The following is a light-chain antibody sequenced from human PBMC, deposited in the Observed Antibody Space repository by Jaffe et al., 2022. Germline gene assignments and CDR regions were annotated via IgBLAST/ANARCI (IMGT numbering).Light chain of an antibody. CDR1: YIGHKS. CDR3: QVWDEGSEAGV. V-gene: IGLV3-21*04. Sequence: SYVLTQPPSVSVAPGETARITCGGDYIGHKSVHWYQEKPGQAPAVVMSYENVRPSGIPERFSGSSSVNTATLTISRVEAGDEAIYYCQVWDEGSEAGVFGGGTSLTVL. CDR2: YEN. J-gene: IGLJ3*02.